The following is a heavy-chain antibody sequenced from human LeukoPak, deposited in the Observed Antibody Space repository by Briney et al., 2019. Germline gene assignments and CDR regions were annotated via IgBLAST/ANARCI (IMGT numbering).Heavy chain of an antibody. CDR1: GGSISSYY. CDR2: IYTSGST. Sequence: PSETLSLTCTVSGGSISSYYWSWIRQPAGKGLEWIGRIYTSGSTNYNPSLKSRVTMSVDTSKNQFSLKLSSVTAADTAVYYCARSRHPVVPAASVSNWFDPWGQGTLVTVSS. D-gene: IGHD2-2*01. J-gene: IGHJ5*02. V-gene: IGHV4-4*07. CDR3: ARSRHPVVPAASVSNWFDP.